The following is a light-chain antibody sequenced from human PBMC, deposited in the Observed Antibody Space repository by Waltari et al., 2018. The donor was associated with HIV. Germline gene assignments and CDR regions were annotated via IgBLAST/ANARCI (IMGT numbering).Light chain of an antibody. J-gene: IGLJ3*02. CDR2: GVS. CDR3: SAYRSSITLL. CDR1: SSDIGSFDH. Sequence: QSALTQPPSVSGSPGQSVTISCIGTSSDIGSFDHVSWFQQPPGSAPKPLIFGVSNRPSGVPDRSPGSKSCNTASLTISGLQAEDEADYYCSAYRSSITLLFGGGTKLTVL. V-gene: IGLV2-18*02.